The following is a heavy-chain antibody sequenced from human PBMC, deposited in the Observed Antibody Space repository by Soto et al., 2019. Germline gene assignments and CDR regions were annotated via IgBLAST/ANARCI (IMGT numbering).Heavy chain of an antibody. CDR3: ARAPGGIDAFDI. J-gene: IGHJ3*02. Sequence: TLSLPCAISGDSVSRNSAAWHWIRQSPSRGLEWLGRTYYRSKWYNDYAVSVKSRISINPDTSKNQFSLQLNSVTPEDTAVYYCARAPGGIDAFDIWGQGTMVTVSS. CDR1: GDSVSRNSAA. V-gene: IGHV6-1*01. D-gene: IGHD3-16*01. CDR2: TYYRSKWYN.